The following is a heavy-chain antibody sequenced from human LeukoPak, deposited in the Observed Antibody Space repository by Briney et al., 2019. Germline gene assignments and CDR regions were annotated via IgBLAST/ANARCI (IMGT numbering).Heavy chain of an antibody. CDR1: GFTFSNYA. Sequence: GGSLRLSCAATGFTFSNYAIHWGRQAPGKGLEWVAFISDDGSRQHYADSVRGRFTISRDNSKNTMNLQMNSLRAEDTAVYYCVKDRTGTYTLDYWGQGTLVTVSS. V-gene: IGHV3-30-3*01. CDR3: VKDRTGTYTLDY. D-gene: IGHD3-10*01. CDR2: ISDDGSRQ. J-gene: IGHJ4*02.